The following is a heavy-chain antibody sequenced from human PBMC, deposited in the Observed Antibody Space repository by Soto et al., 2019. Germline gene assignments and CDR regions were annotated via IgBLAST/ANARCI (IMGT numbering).Heavy chain of an antibody. CDR3: ARDGYYDRSGYYHLGYFHX. CDR1: GYTFTKYF. Sequence: ASVKVSYKASGYTFTKYFIHWVRQAPGQGLEWMGIINPNGGTTTYAQKLQGRVTMTRDTSTSTVYMELSSLRSEETAVYYCARDGYYDRSGYYHLGYFHXWGQTTQVTVSX. V-gene: IGHV1-46*01. D-gene: IGHD3-22*01. J-gene: IGHJ4*02. CDR2: INPNGGTT.